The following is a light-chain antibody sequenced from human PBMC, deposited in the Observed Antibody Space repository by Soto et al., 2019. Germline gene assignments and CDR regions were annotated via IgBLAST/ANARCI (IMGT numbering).Light chain of an antibody. J-gene: IGLJ1*01. CDR1: SSDVGGYNY. CDR2: DVS. Sequence: QSALTQPASVSGSPGQSITISCTGTSSDVGGYNYVSWYQHHPGKAPKLMIYDVSNRPSGVSSRLSGSKSGNTASLTISGLQAEDEADYYCSSYTSSSTNVFGTGTKLTVL. V-gene: IGLV2-14*03. CDR3: SSYTSSSTNV.